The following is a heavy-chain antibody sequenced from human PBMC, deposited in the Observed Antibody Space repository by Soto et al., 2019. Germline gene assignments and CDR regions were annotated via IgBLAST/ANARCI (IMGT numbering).Heavy chain of an antibody. V-gene: IGHV4-61*01. CDR1: GGSVSSGSYY. J-gene: IGHJ3*02. D-gene: IGHD2-15*01. CDR2: IYYSGST. Sequence: PSETLSLTCTVSGGSVSSGSYYWSWIRHPPGKGLEWIGYIYYSGSTNYNPSLKSRVTISVDTSKNQFSLKLSSVTAADTAVYYCARDVGGVGYCSGGSCYGAFDIWGQGTMVTVSS. CDR3: ARDVGGVGYCSGGSCYGAFDI.